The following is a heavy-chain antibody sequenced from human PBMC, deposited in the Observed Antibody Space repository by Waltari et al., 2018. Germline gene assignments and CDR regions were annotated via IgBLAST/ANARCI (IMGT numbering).Heavy chain of an antibody. CDR2: ISGSGDRT. D-gene: IGHD4-17*01. CDR1: GYTFSSYA. J-gene: IGHJ4*02. CDR3: AKGVNTMTTGGDY. V-gene: IGHV3-23*01. Sequence: EVQLLESGGGLVQPGGSLRLSCAASGYTFSSYAMTWVRQAPGKGRELVSAISGSGDRTYYADSAKGRFTISRDNSKNTLNLQMNSLRGEDTAIYYCAKGVNTMTTGGDYWNQGTLVTVSS.